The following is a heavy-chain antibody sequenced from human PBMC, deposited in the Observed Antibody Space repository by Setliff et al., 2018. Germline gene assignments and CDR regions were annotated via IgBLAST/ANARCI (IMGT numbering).Heavy chain of an antibody. CDR3: ARTNYYDSSTYFNWCAP. V-gene: IGHV4-38-2*01. Sequence: SETLSLTCAVPGYSISSGYYWGWIRQPPGKGLEWIGSIYQSGSTYYNPSLKSRVTMSVDTSKNQFSLKLSSVTAADTAVYYCARTNYYDSSTYFNWCAPWGQGTRVTVSS. D-gene: IGHD3-22*01. CDR1: GYSISSGYY. CDR2: IYQSGST. J-gene: IGHJ5*02.